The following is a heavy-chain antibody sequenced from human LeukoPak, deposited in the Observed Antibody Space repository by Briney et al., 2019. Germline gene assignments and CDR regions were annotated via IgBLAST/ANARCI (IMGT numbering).Heavy chain of an antibody. CDR3: SLYSSSSNPDYYYYYMDV. CDR2: INPNSGGT. CDR1: GYTFTGYY. J-gene: IGHJ6*03. V-gene: IGHV1-2*02. D-gene: IGHD6-6*01. Sequence: ASVKVSCKASGYTFTGYYMHWVRQAPGQGLEWMGWINPNSGGTNYAQKFQGRVTMTRDTSISTAYMELSRLRSDDTAVYYCSLYSSSSNPDYYYYYMDVWGKGTTVTVSS.